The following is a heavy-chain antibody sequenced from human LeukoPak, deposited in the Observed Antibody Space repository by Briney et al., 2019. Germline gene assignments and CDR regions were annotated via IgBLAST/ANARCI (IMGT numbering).Heavy chain of an antibody. CDR2: ISGSGGST. CDR3: ATHDPSYDSSGYYYNY. Sequence: PGGSLRLSCAASGFTVSSNYMSWVRQAPGKGLEWVSAISGSGGSTYYADSVKGRFTISRDNSKNTLYLQMNSLRAEDTAVYYCATHDPSYDSSGYYYNYWGQGTLVTVSS. CDR1: GFTVSSNY. V-gene: IGHV3-23*01. D-gene: IGHD3-22*01. J-gene: IGHJ4*02.